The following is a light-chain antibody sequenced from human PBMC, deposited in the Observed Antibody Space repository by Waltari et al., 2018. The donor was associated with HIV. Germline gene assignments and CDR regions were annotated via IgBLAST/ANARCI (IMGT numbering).Light chain of an antibody. V-gene: IGKV4-1*01. J-gene: IGKJ2*01. Sequence: DVVMTQSPDSLAVSVGERVTFNCKSSQSLLYRSTKKDSLAWYQQKPGQRPRLLIYWASTRGSGVPDRFSGSGSGTDFTLTISSLQAEDAAVYYCQQYSSIPYTFGQGTKLEMK. CDR3: QQYSSIPYT. CDR1: QSLLYRSTKKDS. CDR2: WAS.